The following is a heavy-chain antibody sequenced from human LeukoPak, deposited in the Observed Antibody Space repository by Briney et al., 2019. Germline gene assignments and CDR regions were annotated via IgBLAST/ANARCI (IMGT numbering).Heavy chain of an antibody. D-gene: IGHD2-2*01. CDR3: ARDGCSSTSCYGYI. J-gene: IGHJ4*02. CDR1: GFTFSDYY. V-gene: IGHV3-11*01. CDR2: ISSSGSTI. Sequence: PGGSLRLSCAASGFTFSDYYMSWIRQAPGKGLEWVSYISSSGSTIYYADSVKGRFTISRDNAKNSLYLQMNSLRADDTAVYYCARDGCSSTSCYGYIWGQGTLVTVSS.